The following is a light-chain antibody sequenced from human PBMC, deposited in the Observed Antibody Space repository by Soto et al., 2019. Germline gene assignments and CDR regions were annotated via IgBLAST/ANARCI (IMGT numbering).Light chain of an antibody. Sequence: EIVMTQSPATLSVSPGERATLSCRTSQSVSSDLAWYQQKPGQAPRLLIYGASSRATGIPDRFSGSGSGTDFTLTISRLEPEDFAVYYCQQYGSSPRPFGQGTRLDIK. J-gene: IGKJ5*01. V-gene: IGKV3-20*01. CDR2: GAS. CDR1: QSVSSD. CDR3: QQYGSSPRP.